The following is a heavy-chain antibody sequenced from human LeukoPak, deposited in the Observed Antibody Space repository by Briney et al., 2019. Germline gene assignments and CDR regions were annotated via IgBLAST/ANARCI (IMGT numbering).Heavy chain of an antibody. Sequence: GGSLRLSCAASGFTFSSYGMHWVRQAPGKGLEWVAVISYDGSNKYYADSVKGRFTISRDNSKNTLYLQMNSLRAEDTAVYYCARDSAPYYYDSSGYHNPCDYWGQGTLVTVSS. J-gene: IGHJ4*02. V-gene: IGHV3-30*03. CDR2: ISYDGSNK. CDR3: ARDSAPYYYDSSGYHNPCDY. CDR1: GFTFSSYG. D-gene: IGHD3-22*01.